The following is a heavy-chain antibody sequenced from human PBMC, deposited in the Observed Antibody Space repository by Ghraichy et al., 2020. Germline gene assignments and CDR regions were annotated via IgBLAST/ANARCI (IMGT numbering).Heavy chain of an antibody. CDR1: GGSISNYY. Sequence: SQTLSLTCSVFGGSISNYYWSWIRQPPGKGLEWIAYIYYTGSTNYNPSLKSRVTLSLDTSKNKFSLKLNSVTAADTAVYYCARDTTGLEAHFAYLGRRLLVTVSS. CDR3: ARDTTGLEAHFAY. V-gene: IGHV4-59*01. CDR2: IYYTGST. D-gene: IGHD1-1*01. J-gene: IGHJ4*02.